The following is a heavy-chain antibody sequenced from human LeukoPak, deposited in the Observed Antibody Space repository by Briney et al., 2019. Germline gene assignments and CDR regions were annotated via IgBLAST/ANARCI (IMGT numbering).Heavy chain of an antibody. D-gene: IGHD3-16*02. V-gene: IGHV3-48*03. Sequence: GGSLRLSCEASGFTFSSYEMNWVRQAPGKGLEWVSYISSSGSTIYYADSVKGRFTISRDNAKNSLYLQMNSLRAEDTAVYYCARGALGLRLGELSLYFDYWGQGTLVTVSS. CDR3: ARGALGLRLGELSLYFDY. CDR1: GFTFSSYE. J-gene: IGHJ4*02. CDR2: ISSSGSTI.